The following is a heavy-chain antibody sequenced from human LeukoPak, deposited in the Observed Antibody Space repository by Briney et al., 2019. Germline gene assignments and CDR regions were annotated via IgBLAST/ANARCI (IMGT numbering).Heavy chain of an antibody. CDR1: GGSISSYY. CDR2: IYDSGST. Sequence: SSETLSLTCTVSGGSISSYYWSWIRQPPGKGLEWIGYIYDSGSTNYNPSLKSRVIISVDKSKNQFSLKLSSVTAADTAVYYCAREKDYYGSGRFYGMDVWGQGTTVTVSS. CDR3: AREKDYYGSGRFYGMDV. D-gene: IGHD3-10*01. V-gene: IGHV4-59*01. J-gene: IGHJ6*02.